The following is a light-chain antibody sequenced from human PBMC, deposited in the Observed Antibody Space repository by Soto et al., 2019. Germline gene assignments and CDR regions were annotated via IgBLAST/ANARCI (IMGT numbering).Light chain of an antibody. V-gene: IGKV3-11*01. Sequence: EIVLTQSPATLALSPGERATLSCRASQSVSSYLAWYQQKPGQAPRLLIYDASNRATGIPARFSGSGSGTDFTLTISSLQPEDFVTYYCQQANSFPLTFGGGTKVEIK. CDR1: QSVSSY. J-gene: IGKJ4*01. CDR2: DAS. CDR3: QQANSFPLT.